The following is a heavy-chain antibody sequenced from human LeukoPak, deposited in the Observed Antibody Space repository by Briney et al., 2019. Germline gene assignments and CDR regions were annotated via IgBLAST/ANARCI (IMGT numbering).Heavy chain of an antibody. J-gene: IGHJ4*02. D-gene: IGHD2-2*01. CDR3: AATLYCSSTSCYSPFDY. CDR2: IVVGSGNT. V-gene: IGHV1-58*02. CDR1: GFTFTSSA. Sequence: SVKVSCKASGFTFTSSAMQWVRQARGQRLEWIGWIVVGSGNTNYAQKFQERVTITRDMSTSTAYMELSSLRSEDTAVYYCAATLYCSSTSCYSPFDYWGQRTLVTVSS.